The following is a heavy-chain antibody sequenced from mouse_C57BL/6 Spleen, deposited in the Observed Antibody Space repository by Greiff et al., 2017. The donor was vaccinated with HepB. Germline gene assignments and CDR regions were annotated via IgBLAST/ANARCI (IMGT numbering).Heavy chain of an antibody. CDR1: GFNIKDYY. CDR2: IDPEDGET. CDR3: ARKSN. Sequence: EVQLQQSGAELVKPGASVKLSCTASGFNIKDYYMHWVKQRTEQGLEWIGRIDPEDGETKYASKFQGKATITADTSSTTAYLQLSSLTSEETAVYCWARKSNWGQGTTLTFSS. J-gene: IGHJ2*01. V-gene: IGHV14-2*01. D-gene: IGHD5-1*01.